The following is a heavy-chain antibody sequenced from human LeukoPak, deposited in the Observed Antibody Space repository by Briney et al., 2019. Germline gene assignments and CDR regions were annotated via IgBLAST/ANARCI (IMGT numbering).Heavy chain of an antibody. CDR3: ARDPGYCSGGSCYSRFDY. V-gene: IGHV3-30-3*01. J-gene: IGHJ4*02. CDR2: ISYDGSNK. Sequence: GGSLRLSCAASGFTFSSYAMHWVRQAPGKGLEWVAVISYDGSNKYYADSVKGRFTISRDNSKNTLYLQMSSLRAEDTAVYYCARDPGYCSGGSCYSRFDYWGQGTLVTVSS. D-gene: IGHD2-15*01. CDR1: GFTFSSYA.